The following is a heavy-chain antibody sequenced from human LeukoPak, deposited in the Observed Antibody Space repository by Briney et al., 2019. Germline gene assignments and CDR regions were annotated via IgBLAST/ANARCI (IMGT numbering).Heavy chain of an antibody. V-gene: IGHV3-7*01. CDR1: GFTFSSYW. Sequence: PGGSLRLSCAASGFTFSSYWMSWVRQAPGKGLEWVANIKQDGSEKYYVDSVKGRFTISRDNAKNSLYLQMNSLRAEDTAVYYCASYLYCGGDCRPPPPYWGQGTLVTVSS. CDR3: ASYLYCGGDCRPPPPY. CDR2: IKQDGSEK. D-gene: IGHD2-21*02. J-gene: IGHJ4*02.